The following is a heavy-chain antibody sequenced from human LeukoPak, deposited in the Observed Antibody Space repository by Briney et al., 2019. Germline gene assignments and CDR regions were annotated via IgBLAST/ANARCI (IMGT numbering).Heavy chain of an antibody. CDR3: ARATVTTSSIDY. CDR1: GFTFSSYW. CDR2: INWNGGST. D-gene: IGHD4-17*01. V-gene: IGHV3-20*01. J-gene: IGHJ4*02. Sequence: GGSLRLSCAASGFTFSSYWMSWVRQAPGKGLEWVSGINWNGGSTGYADSVKGRFTISRDNAKNSLYLQMNSLRAEDTALYHCARATVTTSSIDYWGQGTLVTVSS.